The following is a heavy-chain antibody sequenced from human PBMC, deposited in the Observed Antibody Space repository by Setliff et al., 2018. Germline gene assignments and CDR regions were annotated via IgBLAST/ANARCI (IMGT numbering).Heavy chain of an antibody. Sequence: PSETLSLTCTVSGGSVSSASHYWGWIRQAPGKGMEWIGSVYYSGYTYYKPSLQSRVTMSVDTSKNQFFLKLTSVTAADTAVYYCARQGIGYYGSGSPDYWGQGTLVTVSS. CDR3: ARQGIGYYGSGSPDY. J-gene: IGHJ4*02. V-gene: IGHV4-39*07. D-gene: IGHD3-10*01. CDR2: VYYSGYT. CDR1: GGSVSSASHY.